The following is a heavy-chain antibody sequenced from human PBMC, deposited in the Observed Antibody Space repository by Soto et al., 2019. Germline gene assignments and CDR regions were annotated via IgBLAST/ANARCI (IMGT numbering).Heavy chain of an antibody. D-gene: IGHD3-10*01. J-gene: IGHJ5*02. CDR3: ATGSYGSENYYTRAKGNWFHP. CDR2: ISANGASS. V-gene: IGHV3-23*01. Sequence: GGSLRLSCTSSRFTLNSYAMSWVRQAPGKGLEWVSAISANGASSYCADSVRGRFTISRDDSKNTLFLQMSSLSAEDTAVYYCATGSYGSENYYTRAKGNWFHPWGQGTLVTVSS. CDR1: RFTLNSYA.